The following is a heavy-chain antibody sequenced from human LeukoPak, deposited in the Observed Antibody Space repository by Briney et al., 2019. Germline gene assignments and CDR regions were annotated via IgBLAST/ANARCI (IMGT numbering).Heavy chain of an antibody. V-gene: IGHV3-23*01. CDR1: GFTFSSYA. J-gene: IGHJ6*02. D-gene: IGHD5-12*01. Sequence: PGGSLRLSCAASGFTFSSYAMSWVRQAPGKGLEWVSAISGSGGSTYYADSVKGRFTISRDNSKNTLYLQMNSLRAEDTAVYYCARVDIVATITVDYYYGMDVWGQGTTVTVSS. CDR2: ISGSGGST. CDR3: ARVDIVATITVDYYYGMDV.